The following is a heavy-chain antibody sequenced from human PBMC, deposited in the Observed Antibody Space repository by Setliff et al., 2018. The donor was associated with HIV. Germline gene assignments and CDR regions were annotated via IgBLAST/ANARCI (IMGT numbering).Heavy chain of an antibody. CDR2: AFFSGVA. CDR3: ARDLASSYFDF. J-gene: IGHJ4*02. D-gene: IGHD3-16*01. CDR1: GASIDRFF. V-gene: IGHV4-59*01. Sequence: SETLSLTCTVSGASIDRFFWSWIRQPPGKGLEWIGNAFFSGVATYNPSLKSRVTVSIQTSRSQFSLTLRSVTAADTATYYCARDLASSYFDFWGQGALVTVSS.